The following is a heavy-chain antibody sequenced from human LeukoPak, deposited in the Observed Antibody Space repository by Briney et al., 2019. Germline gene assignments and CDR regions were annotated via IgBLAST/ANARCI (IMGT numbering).Heavy chain of an antibody. CDR3: ARDYLKVVVAGTAPSAGHMDY. CDR2: MNPNSGNT. V-gene: IGHV1-8*01. J-gene: IGHJ4*02. D-gene: IGHD2-15*01. CDR1: GYTFTSYD. Sequence: ASVKVSCTASGYTFTSYDINWMRQAPGQGLEWVGWMNPNSGNTGYAQTFQGKLTMTRNTSIKTAYMELSSLRSEDTAVYYCARDYLKVVVAGTAPSAGHMDYWGQGTLVTVSS.